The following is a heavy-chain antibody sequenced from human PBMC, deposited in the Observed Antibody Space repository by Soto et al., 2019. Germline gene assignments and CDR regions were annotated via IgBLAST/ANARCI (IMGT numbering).Heavy chain of an antibody. D-gene: IGHD4-17*01. CDR2: ISGSGGST. Sequence: GGSLRLSCAASGFTFSSYAMSWVRQAPGKGLEWVPAISGSGGSTYYADSVKGRFTISRDNSKNTLYLQMNSLRAEDTAVYYCAKQGRFYGDEYYLDYWGQGTLVTVSS. J-gene: IGHJ4*02. V-gene: IGHV3-23*01. CDR3: AKQGRFYGDEYYLDY. CDR1: GFTFSSYA.